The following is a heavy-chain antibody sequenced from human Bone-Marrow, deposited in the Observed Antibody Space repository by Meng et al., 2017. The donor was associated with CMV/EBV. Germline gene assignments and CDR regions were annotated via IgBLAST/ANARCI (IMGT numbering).Heavy chain of an antibody. D-gene: IGHD3-22*01. V-gene: IGHV3-7*01. J-gene: IGHJ4*02. Sequence: GESLKISCAASGFTFSSFWMSWVRQAPGRGLEWVANIKQDGSAKNYVDSVKGRFTISRDNAKNSLYLQMNSLRDEDTAVYYCANYYAASGYFKWGQGTLVTGSS. CDR3: ANYYAASGYFK. CDR1: GFTFSSFW. CDR2: IKQDGSAK.